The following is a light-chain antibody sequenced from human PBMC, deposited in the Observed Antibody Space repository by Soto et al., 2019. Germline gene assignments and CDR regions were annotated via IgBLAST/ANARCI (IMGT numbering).Light chain of an antibody. Sequence: EIVMTQSPATLSVSPGERATLSCRASQTVRNNYLAWYQQKPGQAPRLLIYDASSRATGIPDRFSGGGSGTDFTLTISRLEPEDFAVYYCQQFSSYPLTCGGGTRWIS. V-gene: IGKV3-20*01. J-gene: IGKJ4*01. CDR3: QQFSSYPLT. CDR1: QTVRNNY. CDR2: DAS.